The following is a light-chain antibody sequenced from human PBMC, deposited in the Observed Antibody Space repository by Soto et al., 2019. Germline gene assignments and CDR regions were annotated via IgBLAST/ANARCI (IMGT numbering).Light chain of an antibody. CDR3: QHYNSYSEA. J-gene: IGKJ1*01. Sequence: DIQMTQSPSSLSASVGDRVTITCRASQSISSYLNWYQQKPGKAPKLLIYKASTLKSGVPSRFSGNGSGTEFTLTISSLQPDDFATYYCQHYNSYSEAFGKGTKV. CDR1: QSISSY. V-gene: IGKV1-5*03. CDR2: KAS.